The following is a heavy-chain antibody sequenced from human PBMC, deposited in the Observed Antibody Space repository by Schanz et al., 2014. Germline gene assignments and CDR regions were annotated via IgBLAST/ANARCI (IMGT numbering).Heavy chain of an antibody. D-gene: IGHD3-22*01. V-gene: IGHV3-23*01. CDR1: GFTFNNYD. CDR2: ISGGGGSA. Sequence: VQLLESGGGLVQPGGSLRLSCAASGFTFNNYDMNWVRLVPGKGLECVSGISGGGGSAYYADSVKGRFTISRDNSKNTLYLQMSSLRAEDTAVYYCAKVWGSDYFYPFDYWGQGTLVTVSS. J-gene: IGHJ4*02. CDR3: AKVWGSDYFYPFDY.